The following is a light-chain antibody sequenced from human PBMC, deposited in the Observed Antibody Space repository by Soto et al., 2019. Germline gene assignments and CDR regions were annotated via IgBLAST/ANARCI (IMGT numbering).Light chain of an antibody. CDR1: ISDVGSYNL. CDR3: CSYAGGTVV. J-gene: IGLJ2*01. CDR2: EVT. V-gene: IGLV2-23*02. Sequence: QSALTQPASVSGSPGQSITISCTGTISDVGSYNLVSWYQQHPGKAPKLIIYEVTKWPSGLSHRFSASKSGNTASLTISGLQAEDEADYYCCSYAGGTVVFGGGTKVTVL.